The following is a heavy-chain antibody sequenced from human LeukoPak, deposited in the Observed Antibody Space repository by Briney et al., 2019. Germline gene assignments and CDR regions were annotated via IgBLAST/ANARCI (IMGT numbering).Heavy chain of an antibody. Sequence: SETLSLTCTVSGGSIGTYSRNWIRQPPGKGLEWIGYIYYSGTTNYNPSLKSRVTISVDTSKNRFSLKLSSVTAADTAVYYCARGVYIAAAQYGYWGQGTLVTVSS. CDR2: IYYSGTT. D-gene: IGHD6-13*01. V-gene: IGHV4-59*01. J-gene: IGHJ4*02. CDR3: ARGVYIAAAQYGY. CDR1: GGSIGTYS.